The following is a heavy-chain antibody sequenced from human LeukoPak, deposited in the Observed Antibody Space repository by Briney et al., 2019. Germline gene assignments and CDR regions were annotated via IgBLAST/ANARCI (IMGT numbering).Heavy chain of an antibody. D-gene: IGHD5-24*01. J-gene: IGHJ4*02. CDR3: ARVVPDGYSDY. Sequence: SETLSLTCTVSGGSISSYYWSWIRQPPGRGLEWIGYVYYSGSTNYNPSLKSRVTISVDTSKNQFSLKLSSVTAADTAVYYCARVVPDGYSDYWGQGTLVTVSS. CDR1: GGSISSYY. CDR2: VYYSGST. V-gene: IGHV4-59*01.